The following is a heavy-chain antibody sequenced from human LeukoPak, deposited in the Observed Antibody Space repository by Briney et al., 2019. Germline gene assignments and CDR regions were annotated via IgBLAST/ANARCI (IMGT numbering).Heavy chain of an antibody. V-gene: IGHV4-30-2*01. D-gene: IGHD3-10*01. J-gene: IGHJ4*02. CDR3: ARSYGSGSLDY. CDR1: GGSISSGGYS. CDR2: IYHSGST. Sequence: SQTLSLTRVVSGGSISSGGYSWSWIRQPPGKGLEWIGYIYHSGSTFSNPSLRSRVTISVDRSNNQFSLKLSSVTAADTAVYYCARSYGSGSLDYWGQGTLVTVSS.